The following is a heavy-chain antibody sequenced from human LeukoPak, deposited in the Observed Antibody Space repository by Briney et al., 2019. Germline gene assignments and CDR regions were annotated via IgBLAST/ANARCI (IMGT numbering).Heavy chain of an antibody. CDR2: IKQDGSEK. D-gene: IGHD1-26*01. V-gene: IGHV3-7*03. J-gene: IGHJ4*02. Sequence: GGSLRLSCVASGFPFSSYWMTWVRQAPGKGLEWVANIKQDGSEKYYVDSVKGRFTISRDNAKNSLYLQMNSLRAEDTAVYYCASRYSGSYYGYFDYWGQGTLVTVSS. CDR3: ASRYSGSYYGYFDY. CDR1: GFPFSSYW.